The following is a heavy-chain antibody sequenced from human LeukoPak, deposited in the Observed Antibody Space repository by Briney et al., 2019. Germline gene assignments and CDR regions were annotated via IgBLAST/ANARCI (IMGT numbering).Heavy chain of an antibody. D-gene: IGHD3-3*01. J-gene: IGHJ5*02. CDR1: GGTFSSYA. CDR2: IIPIFGTA. CDR3: ARDTHSPYYDFWSGYYYNWFDP. V-gene: IGHV1-69*05. Sequence: SVKVSCKASGGTFSSYAISWVRQAPGQGLEWMGGIIPIFGTANYAQKFQGRVTITTDESTSTAYMELSSLRSEDTAVYYCARDTHSPYYDFWSGYYYNWFDPWGQGTLVTVSS.